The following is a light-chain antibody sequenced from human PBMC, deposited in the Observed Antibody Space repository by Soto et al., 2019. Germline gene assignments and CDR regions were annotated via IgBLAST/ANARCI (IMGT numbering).Light chain of an antibody. CDR3: FSYTSSGTEV. CDR2: EVS. J-gene: IGLJ1*01. V-gene: IGLV2-14*01. Sequence: QSVLTRPASVSGSPGQSITISCTGTSSAVGNYKYVSLYQQHPGKAPKLMIYEVSNRPSGVSNRFSGSKSGNTASLTISGLQAEDETDYYCFSYTSSGTEVFGTGTKVTVL. CDR1: SSAVGNYKY.